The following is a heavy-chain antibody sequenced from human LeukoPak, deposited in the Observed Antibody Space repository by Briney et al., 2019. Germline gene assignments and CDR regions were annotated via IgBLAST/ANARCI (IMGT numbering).Heavy chain of an antibody. CDR2: IFRDLNT. J-gene: IGHJ4*02. D-gene: IGHD2-2*01. Sequence: ADTLSLMYGLCGHRQILRLFLGWIRQSPGRGLEWIVTIFRDLNTFYNPSLKSRVATSLDPSKNQFVLKLRSVTAADTALYFCARAECLSAHFDYWGQGILVTVSS. CDR1: GHRQILRLF. V-gene: IGHV4-39*06. CDR3: ARAECLSAHFDY.